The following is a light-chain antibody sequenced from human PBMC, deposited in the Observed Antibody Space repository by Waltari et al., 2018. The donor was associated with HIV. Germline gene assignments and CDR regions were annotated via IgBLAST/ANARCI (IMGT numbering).Light chain of an antibody. CDR3: QQYNNWPRT. CDR1: QTVNSN. V-gene: IGKV3-15*01. J-gene: IGKJ1*01. CDR2: GVS. Sequence: EVVMTQSPATLSVSLGERATLSCRASQTVNSNLAWYQQRPGQAPRLLIYGVSTRASGIPARFSVSGSGTEFTLTISSLQSEDFAVYFCQQYNNWPRTFGHGTKVEIK.